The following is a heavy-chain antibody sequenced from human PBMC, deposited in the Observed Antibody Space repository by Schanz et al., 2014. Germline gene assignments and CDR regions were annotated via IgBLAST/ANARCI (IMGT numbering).Heavy chain of an antibody. V-gene: IGHV3-23*01. J-gene: IGHJ4*02. CDR3: ARGLIAAAGGAFDY. D-gene: IGHD6-13*01. Sequence: EVQLLESGGGLVQPGGSLRLSCAASAFTFSNYAMTWVRQAPGMGLEWVSAISGRDGSTYYADSVRGRFTISRDNSKNTLYLQMNSLRAEDTAVYFCARGLIAAAGGAFDYWGQGTLVAVSS. CDR2: ISGRDGST. CDR1: AFTFSNYA.